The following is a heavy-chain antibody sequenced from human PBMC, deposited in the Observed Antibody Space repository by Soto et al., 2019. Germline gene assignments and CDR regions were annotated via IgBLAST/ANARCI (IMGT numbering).Heavy chain of an antibody. CDR3: ARGGGVGVAGSAAFDM. J-gene: IGHJ3*02. CDR1: GYTVPAYY. D-gene: IGHD3-3*01. CDR2: INPATGAA. V-gene: IGHV1-2*02. Sequence: QLHLVQSGAVVKKPGASVTVSCSASGYTVPAYYMHWVRQAPGRGLERMGGINPATGAAKYTQTFQGRDTMARDTSTSTGLMELSGLTSGDTADFYWARGGGVGVAGSAAFDMWGQGTLVTVSS.